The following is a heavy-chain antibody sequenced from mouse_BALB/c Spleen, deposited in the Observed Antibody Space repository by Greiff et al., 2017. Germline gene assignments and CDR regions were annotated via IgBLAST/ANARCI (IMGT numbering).Heavy chain of an antibody. Sequence: VQLQQPGAELVKPGASVKLSCKASGYTFTSYWMHWVKQRPRQGLEWIGEINPSNGRTNYNEKFKSKATLTVDKSSSTAYMQLSSLTSEDSAVYYCARSTTATEFAYWGQGTLVTVSA. CDR1: GYTFTSYW. CDR2: INPSNGRT. CDR3: ARSTTATEFAY. V-gene: IGHV1S81*02. J-gene: IGHJ3*01. D-gene: IGHD1-2*01.